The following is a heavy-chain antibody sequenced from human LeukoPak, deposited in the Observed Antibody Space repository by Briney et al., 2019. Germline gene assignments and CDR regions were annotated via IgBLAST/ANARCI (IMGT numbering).Heavy chain of an antibody. CDR2: INPNSGGT. D-gene: IGHD7-27*01. V-gene: IGHV1-2*02. J-gene: IGHJ3*02. CDR1: GYTFTGYY. CDR3: ARVKIPSDTGDLDAFDI. Sequence: ASVKVSCKASGYTFTGYYMHWVRQAPGQGLEWMGWINPNSGGTNYAQKFQGRVTMTRDTSISTAYMELSRLRSDDTAVYYCARVKIPSDTGDLDAFDIWAKGQWSPSLQ.